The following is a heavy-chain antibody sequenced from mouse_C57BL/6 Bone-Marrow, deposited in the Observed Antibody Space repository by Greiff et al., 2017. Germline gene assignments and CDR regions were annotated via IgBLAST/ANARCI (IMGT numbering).Heavy chain of an antibody. CDR3: ARPYDYYAMDY. CDR1: GFTFSDYG. D-gene: IGHD6-5*01. J-gene: IGHJ4*01. CDR2: ISSGSSTI. Sequence: EVQLQESGGGLVKPGGSLKLSCAASGFTFSDYGMHWVRQAPEKGLEWVAYISSGSSTIYYADTVKGRFTISRDNAKHTLFLQMTSLRSDDTAMYYCARPYDYYAMDYWGQGTSVTVSS. V-gene: IGHV5-17*01.